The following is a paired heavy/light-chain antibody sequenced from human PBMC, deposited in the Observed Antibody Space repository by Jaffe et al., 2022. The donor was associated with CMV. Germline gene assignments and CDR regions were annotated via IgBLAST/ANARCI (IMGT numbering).Heavy chain of an antibody. CDR1: GFTFSRYE. CDR3: ARGVGYNSLDAFDL. D-gene: IGHD3-10*01. Sequence: EVQVVESGGGLVQPGGSLRLSCAASGFTFSRYEMNWVRQAPGKGLEWVSYMTSSGSSIYYADSVKGRFIISRDNAKNSLYLQMNSLRADDTAVYYCARGVGYNSLDAFDLWGQGTMVTVSS. V-gene: IGHV3-48*03. J-gene: IGHJ3*01. CDR2: MTSSGSSI.
Light chain of an antibody. CDR2: LNSDGRH. J-gene: IGLJ3*02. CDR3: QTWGTGIQV. CDR1: SGHSDFA. Sequence: QLVLTQSPSASASLGASVKLTCTLSSGHSDFAIAWHQQQPEKGPRYLMKLNSDGRHNRGDGIPDRFSGSSSGAERYLTISSLQSDDEADYYCQTWGTGIQVFGGGTKLTVL. V-gene: IGLV4-69*02.